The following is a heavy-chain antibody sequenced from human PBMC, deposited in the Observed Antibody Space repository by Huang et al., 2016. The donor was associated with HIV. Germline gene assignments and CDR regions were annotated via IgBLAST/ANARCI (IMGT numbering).Heavy chain of an antibody. V-gene: IGHV1-3*01. CDR1: GYTFSSYP. CDR2: INAGYGDT. D-gene: IGHD1-1*01. J-gene: IGHJ4*02. Sequence: QVQLVQSGAEVKKPGTSVKVSCKASGYTFSSYPLHWVRHAPGQRLEWMGWINAGYGDTKYSQKFQGRLTITRDTSATTVFMELSRLSSEDTAVYYCTREGLEFTNFWGQGTLVTVSS. CDR3: TREGLEFTNF.